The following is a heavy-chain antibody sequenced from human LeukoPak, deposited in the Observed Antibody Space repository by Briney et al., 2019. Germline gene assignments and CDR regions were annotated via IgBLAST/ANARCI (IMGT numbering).Heavy chain of an antibody. V-gene: IGHV3-30*18. CDR3: AKDPIAVAGNNYYRMDV. CDR1: GFTFSRYG. J-gene: IGHJ6*02. D-gene: IGHD6-19*01. CDR2: ISSDGTNK. Sequence: GRSLRLSCAASGFTFSRYGMYWVRQAPGKGLEWVVVISSDGTNKYYADSVKGRFTISRDNSKNTLYLQMNSLRAEDTAVSYCAKDPIAVAGNNYYRMDVWGQGTTVSVSS.